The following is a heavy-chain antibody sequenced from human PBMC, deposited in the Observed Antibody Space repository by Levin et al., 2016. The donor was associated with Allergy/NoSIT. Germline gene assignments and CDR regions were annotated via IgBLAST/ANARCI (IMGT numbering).Heavy chain of an antibody. V-gene: IGHV3-9*01. D-gene: IGHD3-9*01. Sequence: GGSLRLSCGASGFIFSESAMFWVRQVPGKGLEWVSGIGWNSGRVAYADSVRGRFTISRDNAKNSLYLQMNNLRTDDTAFYYCAKSQLNYDVLTGYSPLDHWGQGTLVTVSS. J-gene: IGHJ4*02. CDR3: AKSQLNYDVLTGYSPLDH. CDR2: IGWNSGRV. CDR1: GFIFSESA.